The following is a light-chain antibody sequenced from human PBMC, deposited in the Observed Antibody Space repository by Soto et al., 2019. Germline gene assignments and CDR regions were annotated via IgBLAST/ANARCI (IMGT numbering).Light chain of an antibody. CDR2: GAS. CDR1: QNVYSN. CDR3: QHYNKWPIT. V-gene: IGKV3-15*01. Sequence: IVMTQSPATLSVSPGESATLSCRAGQNVYSNLAWYQKKPGLAPRLLIYGASTRATGVPARFSGTGSGTEFTLTLSSLQSEDFAVYYCQHYNKWPITFGPVTRREIK. J-gene: IGKJ5*01.